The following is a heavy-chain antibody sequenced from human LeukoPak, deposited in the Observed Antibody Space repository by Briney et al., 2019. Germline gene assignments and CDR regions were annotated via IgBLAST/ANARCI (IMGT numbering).Heavy chain of an antibody. CDR2: ISSSGSTI. D-gene: IGHD6-13*01. CDR1: GFTFSSYE. Sequence: GGSLRLSCAASGFTFSSYEMNWVRQAPGKGLEWVSYISSSGSTIFYADSVKGRFTISRDNDKNSLYLQMNSLRAEDTAVYYCARDTLSAGYYYYGMDVWGQGTTVTVSS. CDR3: ARDTLSAGYYYYGMDV. J-gene: IGHJ6*02. V-gene: IGHV3-48*03.